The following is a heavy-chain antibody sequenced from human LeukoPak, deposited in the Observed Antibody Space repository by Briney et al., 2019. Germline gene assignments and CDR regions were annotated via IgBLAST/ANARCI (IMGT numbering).Heavy chain of an antibody. V-gene: IGHV3-21*04. J-gene: IGHJ3*02. D-gene: IGHD6-19*01. CDR3: AKDPSIAVAGELDAFDI. Sequence: PGGSLRLSCAASGFTFRTYGMNWVRQAPGKGLEWVSFISSSGSYIYYADSVKGRFTISRDNAANSLYLQMNSLRAEDTAVYYCAKDPSIAVAGELDAFDIWGQGTMVTVSS. CDR2: ISSSGSYI. CDR1: GFTFRTYG.